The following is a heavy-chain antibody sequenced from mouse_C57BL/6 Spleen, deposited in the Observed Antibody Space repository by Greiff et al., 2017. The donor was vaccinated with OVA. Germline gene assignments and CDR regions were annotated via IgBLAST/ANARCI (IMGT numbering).Heavy chain of an antibody. D-gene: IGHD2-2*01. CDR3: ARRGYGYDGDYYAMDY. CDR2: IYPGSGST. V-gene: IGHV1-55*01. Sequence: VQLQQPGAELVKPGASVKMSCKASGYTFTSYWITWVKQRPGQGLEWIGDIYPGSGSTNYNEKFKSKATLTVDTSSSTAYMQLSSLTSEDSAVYYCARRGYGYDGDYYAMDYWGQGTSVTVSS. J-gene: IGHJ4*01. CDR1: GYTFTSYW.